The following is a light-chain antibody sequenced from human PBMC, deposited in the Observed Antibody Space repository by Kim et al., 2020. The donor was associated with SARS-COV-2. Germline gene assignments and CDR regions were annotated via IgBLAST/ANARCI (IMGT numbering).Light chain of an antibody. CDR1: QSVSSSS. V-gene: IGKV3-20*01. CDR3: QQYGSSPQT. J-gene: IGKJ1*01. CDR2: DAS. Sequence: SPGERATVSCRASQSVSSSSSAWYQQKPGQAPRLLIYDASTRATGIPDRFSGSGSRTDFTLTISRLEPEDFAVYYCQQYGSSPQTFGQGTKVDIK.